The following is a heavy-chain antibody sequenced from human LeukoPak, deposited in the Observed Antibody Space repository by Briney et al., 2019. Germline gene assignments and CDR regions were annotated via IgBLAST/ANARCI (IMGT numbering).Heavy chain of an antibody. CDR3: ATTNDGGGYQWGDFFDF. CDR2: IIPNLGTT. Sequence: GSSVKVSCKASGGTSNSHAISWVRQAPGQGLEWMGRIIPNLGTTNRAQNFQDRVTLTADKSTNTAYMELTSLTSDDTAVYYCATTNDGGGYQWGDFFDFWGQGILVTVSS. V-gene: IGHV1-69*04. D-gene: IGHD3-22*01. J-gene: IGHJ4*02. CDR1: GGTSNSHA.